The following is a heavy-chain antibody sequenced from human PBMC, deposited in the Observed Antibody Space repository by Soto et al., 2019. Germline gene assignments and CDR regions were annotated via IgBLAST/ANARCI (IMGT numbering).Heavy chain of an antibody. CDR3: AKDYGYYDFWSGYYGDGNNAFDI. CDR2: ISGSGGST. CDR1: GFTFSGYD. D-gene: IGHD3-3*01. J-gene: IGHJ3*02. V-gene: IGHV3-23*01. Sequence: GGSLRLCCAASGFTFSGYDMSWVRQAAGKGLEWVFAISGSGGSTYYADSVKGRFTISRDNSKNTLYLQMNSLRAEDTAVYYCAKDYGYYDFWSGYYGDGNNAFDIWGQGAMVTVSS.